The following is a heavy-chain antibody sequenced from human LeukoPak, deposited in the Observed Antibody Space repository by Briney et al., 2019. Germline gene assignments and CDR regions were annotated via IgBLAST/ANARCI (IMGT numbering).Heavy chain of an antibody. CDR3: ARGLYYYDSSGYYSTRWGDAFDI. CDR2: IYTSGST. Sequence: SETLSLTCTVSGGSISSGSYYWSWIWQPAGKGLEWIGRIYTSGSTNYNPSLKSRVTISVDTSKNQFSLKLSSVTAADTAVYYCARGLYYYDSSGYYSTRWGDAFDIWGQGTMVTVSS. CDR1: GGSISSGSYY. V-gene: IGHV4-61*02. D-gene: IGHD3-22*01. J-gene: IGHJ3*02.